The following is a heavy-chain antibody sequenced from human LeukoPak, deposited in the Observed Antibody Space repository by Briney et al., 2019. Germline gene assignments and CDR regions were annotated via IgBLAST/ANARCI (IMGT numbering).Heavy chain of an antibody. CDR2: ISAYNGNT. CDR3: ARAGGRRYFDWLLFVPFDY. D-gene: IGHD3-9*01. CDR1: GYTFTSYG. V-gene: IGHV1-18*01. Sequence: ASVKVSCKASGYTFTSYGISWVRQAPGQGLEWMGWISAYNGNTNYAQKLQGRVTMTTDTSTSTAYMGLRSLRSDDTAVYYCARAGGRRYFDWLLFVPFDYWGQGTLVTVSS. J-gene: IGHJ4*02.